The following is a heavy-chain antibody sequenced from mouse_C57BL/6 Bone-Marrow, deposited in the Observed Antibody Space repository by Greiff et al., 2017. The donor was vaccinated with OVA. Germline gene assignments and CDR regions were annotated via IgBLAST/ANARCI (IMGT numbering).Heavy chain of an antibody. Sequence: QVQLKESGAELARPGASVKMSCKASGYTFTSYTMHWVKQRPGQGLEWIGYINPSSGYTKYNQKFKDKATLTADKSSSTAYMQLSSLTSEDAAVYYCARSGCYFDNWGQGTTLTVSS. V-gene: IGHV1-4*01. J-gene: IGHJ2*01. CDR2: INPSSGYT. CDR3: ARSGCYFDN. D-gene: IGHD4-1*01. CDR1: GYTFTSYT.